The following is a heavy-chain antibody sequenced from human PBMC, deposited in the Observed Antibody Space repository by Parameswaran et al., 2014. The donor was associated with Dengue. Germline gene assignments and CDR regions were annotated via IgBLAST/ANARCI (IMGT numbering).Heavy chain of an antibody. D-gene: IGHD3-3*01. Sequence: VRQMPGKGLEWVSYISSSSSTIYYADSVKGRFTISRDNAKNSLYLQMNSLRAEDTAVYYCARDTGYDFWSGRAGDSGGWGQGTLVTVSS. CDR3: ARDTGYDFWSGRAGDSGG. V-gene: IGHV3-48*01. CDR2: ISSSSSTI. J-gene: IGHJ4*02.